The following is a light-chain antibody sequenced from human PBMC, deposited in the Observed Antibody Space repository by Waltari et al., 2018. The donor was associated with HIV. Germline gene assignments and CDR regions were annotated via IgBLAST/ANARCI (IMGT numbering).Light chain of an antibody. Sequence: SYVLTQPPSLSGSPGQTARITRSGHALSLKYGYWYQQKPGQAPVLVIYKDSERSSGIPERFSGSSSGTTVTLTISGAQAEDEAAYFCQSTDRSGSYIIFGGGTKLTVL. CDR3: QSTDRSGSYII. V-gene: IGLV3-25*03. J-gene: IGLJ2*01. CDR1: ALSLKY. CDR2: KDS.